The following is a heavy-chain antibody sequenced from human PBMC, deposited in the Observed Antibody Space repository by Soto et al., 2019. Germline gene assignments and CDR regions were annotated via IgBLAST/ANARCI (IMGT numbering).Heavy chain of an antibody. CDR2: IHYSAST. CDR3: AAHDSGGYSAEY. CDR1: GDSVTISDYY. D-gene: IGHD3-22*01. Sequence: QLQLQESGPGLVKPSETLSLTCTVSGDSVTISDYYSGWIRQPPGKGLEWIGSIHYSASTYYNPSLKSRVTISGDTSKKQFSLKRTSVTAADAAVYYCAAHDSGGYSAEYWGQGTLVTVSA. V-gene: IGHV4-39*01. J-gene: IGHJ4*02.